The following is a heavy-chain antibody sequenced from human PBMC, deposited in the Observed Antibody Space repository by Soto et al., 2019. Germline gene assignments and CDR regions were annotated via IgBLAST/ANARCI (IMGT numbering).Heavy chain of an antibody. D-gene: IGHD4-17*01. J-gene: IGHJ6*02. V-gene: IGHV3-23*01. CDR3: AKFTTVTAYYYYYGMDA. CDR2: ISGSGGST. Sequence: GVSLRLSCAASGFTFSSYAMSWVRQAPGKGLEWVSAISGSGGSTYYADSVKGRFTISRDNSKNTLYLQMNSLRAEDTAVYYCAKFTTVTAYYYYYGMDAWGQGTTVTVSS. CDR1: GFTFSSYA.